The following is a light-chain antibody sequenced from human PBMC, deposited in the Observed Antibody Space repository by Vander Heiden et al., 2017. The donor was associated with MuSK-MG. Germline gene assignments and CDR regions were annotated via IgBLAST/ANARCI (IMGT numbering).Light chain of an antibody. CDR1: SLRTYS. J-gene: IGLJ2*01. Sequence: SSELTQDPAVSVALGPTVRITCQGDSLRTYSANWYHQKPGQAPLLVIYDKNNRPSGIPDRFSGSSSGNTAALTITGAQAEEEADYYCNARDTSGDHHVIFGGGTKLTVL. CDR3: NARDTSGDHHVI. V-gene: IGLV3-19*01. CDR2: DKN.